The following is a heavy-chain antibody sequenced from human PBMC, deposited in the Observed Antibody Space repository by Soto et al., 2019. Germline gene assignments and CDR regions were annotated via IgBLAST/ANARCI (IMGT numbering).Heavy chain of an antibody. V-gene: IGHV4-59*01. CDR1: GGSISSYY. D-gene: IGHD6-6*01. CDR3: ARDLGSSGYYFDY. J-gene: IGHJ4*02. CDR2: IYYSGST. Sequence: SETLSLTCTVSGGSISSYYWSWIRQPPGKGLEWIGYIYYSGSTNYNPSLKSRVTISVDTSKNQFSLKLSSVTAADTAVYYCARDLGSSGYYFDYWGQGTLVTVSS.